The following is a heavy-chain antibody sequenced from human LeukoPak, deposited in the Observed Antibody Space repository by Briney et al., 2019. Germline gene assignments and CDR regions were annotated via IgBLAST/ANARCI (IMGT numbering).Heavy chain of an antibody. Sequence: GRSLRLSCAASGFTFRNYGMHWVRQAPGKGLEWVAIIWYDGSKNYYADSVKGRFTISRDNFNNTLYLQMNSLRAEDTALYYCARAPYTTGRSFYFDSWGQGTLVTVSS. CDR2: IWYDGSKN. CDR3: ARAPYTTGRSFYFDS. J-gene: IGHJ4*02. V-gene: IGHV3-33*01. CDR1: GFTFRNYG. D-gene: IGHD2-2*02.